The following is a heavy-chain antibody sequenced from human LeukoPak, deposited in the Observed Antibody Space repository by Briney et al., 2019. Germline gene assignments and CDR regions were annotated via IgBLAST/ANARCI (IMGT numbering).Heavy chain of an antibody. CDR2: LDPSDSYT. Sequence: GESLKISCKDSGNSFTNYWISWVRQMPGKGLEWMGRLDPSDSYTNYSPSFQGHVTISVDKSISTAYLQWSSLKASDTAMYYCARRYDSGSTIDQRGQGTLVTVSS. D-gene: IGHD3-10*01. V-gene: IGHV5-10-1*01. J-gene: IGHJ4*02. CDR1: GNSFTNYW. CDR3: ARRYDSGSTIDQ.